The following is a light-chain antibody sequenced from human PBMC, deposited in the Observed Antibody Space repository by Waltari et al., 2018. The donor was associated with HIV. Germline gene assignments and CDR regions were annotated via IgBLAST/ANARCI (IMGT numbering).Light chain of an antibody. CDR2: AAS. Sequence: IQMTPSPSSLSVSVGDSVTIPARQSLGIYNYVRWYQQKPGKGPKLLIFAASTLHYGVPSRFSGSGSGTDFTLTITSLQPEDVASYYCQEYYSAPLTFGGGTKVEI. CDR1: LGIYNY. J-gene: IGKJ4*01. V-gene: IGKV1-27*01. CDR3: QEYYSAPLT.